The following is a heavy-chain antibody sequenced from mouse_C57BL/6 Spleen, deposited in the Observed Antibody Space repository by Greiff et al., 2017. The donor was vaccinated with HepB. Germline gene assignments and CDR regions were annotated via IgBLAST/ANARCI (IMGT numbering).Heavy chain of an antibody. V-gene: IGHV1-59*01. CDR1: GYTFTSYW. Sequence: VQLQQPGAELVRPGTSVKLSCKASGYTFTSYWMHWVKQRPGQGLEWIGVIDPSDSYTNYNQKFKGKATLTVDTSSSTAYMQLSSLTSEDSAVYYCARSPQLGRGERRYFDYWGQGTTLTVSS. D-gene: IGHD4-1*02. CDR2: IDPSDSYT. J-gene: IGHJ2*01. CDR3: ARSPQLGRGERRYFDY.